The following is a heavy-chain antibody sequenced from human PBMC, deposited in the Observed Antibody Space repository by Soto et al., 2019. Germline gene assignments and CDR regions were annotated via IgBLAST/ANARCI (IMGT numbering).Heavy chain of an antibody. CDR2: IYYSGST. V-gene: IGHV4-31*03. J-gene: IGHJ4*02. D-gene: IGHD5-18*01. CDR3: ARWPSYGHYFDY. CDR1: GGSISSGGYY. Sequence: SEILSLTCTVSGGSISSGGYYWSWIRQHPGKGLEWIGYIYYSGSTYYNPSLKSRVTISVDTPKNQFSLKLSSVTAADTAVYYCARWPSYGHYFDYWGQGTLVTVSS.